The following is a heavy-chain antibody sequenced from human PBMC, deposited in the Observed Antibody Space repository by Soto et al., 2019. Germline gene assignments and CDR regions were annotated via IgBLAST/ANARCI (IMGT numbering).Heavy chain of an antibody. D-gene: IGHD3-16*01. J-gene: IGHJ6*02. CDR3: ARGGFTAGPDYYYYGMDV. V-gene: IGHV1-2*04. CDR1: GYTFTGYY. CDR2: INPNSGGT. Sequence: ASVKVSCKASGYTFTGYYMHWVRQAPGQGLEWMGWINPNSGGTNYAQKFQGWVTMTRDTSISTAYMELSRLRSDDTAVYYCARGGFTAGPDYYYYGMDVWGQGTTVTVSS.